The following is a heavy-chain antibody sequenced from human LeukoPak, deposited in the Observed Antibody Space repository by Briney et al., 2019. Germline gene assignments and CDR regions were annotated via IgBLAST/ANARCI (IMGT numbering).Heavy chain of an antibody. CDR2: IKQDGSEK. Sequence: PGGSLRLSCVASGFTLSAYWMSWVRQAPGKGLEWVAHIKQDGSEKYSVDSVKGRFTISRDNAKNSLYLQMNSLRAEDTAVYYCARGGFGYVYRDFWGQGTLVTVSS. CDR1: GFTLSAYW. D-gene: IGHD3-16*01. V-gene: IGHV3-7*01. CDR3: ARGGFGYVYRDF. J-gene: IGHJ4*02.